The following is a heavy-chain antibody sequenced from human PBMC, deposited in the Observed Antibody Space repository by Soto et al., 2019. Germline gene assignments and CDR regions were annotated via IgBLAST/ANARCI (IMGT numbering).Heavy chain of an antibody. CDR3: AKGYYDFWSGFSDY. Sequence: GGSLRLSCAASGFTFDDYAMHWVRQAPGKGLEWVSGISWNSGSIGYADSVKGRFTISRDNAKNSLYLQMNSLRAEDTALYYCAKGYYDFWSGFSDYWGQGTLVTDYS. V-gene: IGHV3-9*01. J-gene: IGHJ4*02. D-gene: IGHD3-3*01. CDR2: ISWNSGSI. CDR1: GFTFDDYA.